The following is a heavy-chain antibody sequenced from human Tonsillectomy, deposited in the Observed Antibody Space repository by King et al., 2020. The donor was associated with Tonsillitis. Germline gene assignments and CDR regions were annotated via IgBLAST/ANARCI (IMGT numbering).Heavy chain of an antibody. D-gene: IGHD5-18*01. CDR1: GFTFSSSA. J-gene: IGHJ4*02. V-gene: IGHV3-23*04. Sequence: QLVQSGGGLVQPGGSLRLSCAASGFTFSSSAMAWVRQAPGKGLEWVSGISGSGGSTYYADSVKGRFTIFRDNSKNTLYLQMNILGAEDTALYYCAKVVSTAMVYYFDYWGQGTLVTVSS. CDR2: ISGSGGST. CDR3: AKVVSTAMVYYFDY.